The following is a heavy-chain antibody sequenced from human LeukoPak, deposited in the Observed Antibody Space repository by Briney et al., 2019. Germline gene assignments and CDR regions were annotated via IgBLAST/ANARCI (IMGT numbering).Heavy chain of an antibody. V-gene: IGHV3-9*01. Sequence: PGRSLRLSCAASEFIINDYAMHWVRQAPGKGLEWVSGISWNSGSIGYGDSVKGRFTISRDNAKNSLYLQMNSLRLEDTALYYCAKDTGYYYDSSGHFGYWGQGTLVTVSS. CDR2: ISWNSGSI. J-gene: IGHJ4*02. CDR1: EFIINDYA. CDR3: AKDTGYYYDSSGHFGY. D-gene: IGHD3-22*01.